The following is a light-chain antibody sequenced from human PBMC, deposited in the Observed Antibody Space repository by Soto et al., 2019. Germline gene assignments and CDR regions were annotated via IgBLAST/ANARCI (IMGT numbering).Light chain of an antibody. V-gene: IGKV2-28*01. CDR1: QSLLHSNGYRY. Sequence: EIVMTQSPLSLPVTPGEPASISCRSSQSLLHSNGYRYLDWYLQKPGQSPQLLNYLGSNRASGVPDRFSGSGSGTDFTLKISRVEAEDVGLYYCMQALQTPPAFGQGTRLEMK. CDR2: LGS. J-gene: IGKJ5*01. CDR3: MQALQTPPA.